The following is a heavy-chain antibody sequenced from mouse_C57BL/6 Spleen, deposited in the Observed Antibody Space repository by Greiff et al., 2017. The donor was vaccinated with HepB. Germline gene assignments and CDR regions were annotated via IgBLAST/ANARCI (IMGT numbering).Heavy chain of an antibody. CDR1: GYAFTNYL. CDR2: INPGSGGT. Sequence: VQRVESGAELVRPGTSVKVSCKASGYAFTNYLIEWVKQRPGQGLEWIGVINPGSGGTNYNEKFKGKATLTADKSSSTAYMQLSSLTSEDSAVYFCARGITTVLDYWGQGTTLTVSS. J-gene: IGHJ2*01. V-gene: IGHV1-54*01. D-gene: IGHD1-1*01. CDR3: ARGITTVLDY.